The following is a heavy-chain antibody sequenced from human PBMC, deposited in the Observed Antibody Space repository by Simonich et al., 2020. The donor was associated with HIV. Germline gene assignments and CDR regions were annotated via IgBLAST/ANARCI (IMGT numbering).Heavy chain of an antibody. CDR1: GGSFINYY. J-gene: IGHJ4*02. CDR3: AREGSSSWYLDY. V-gene: IGHV4-34*01. Sequence: QVQLQQWGAGLLKPSETLSLTCAVYGGSFINYYWSWVRPPPGKGLEWFGEINQDGIPNYNPPLKRRGLIFGATSKNQCSRKLSAVTAADTAVYYCAREGSSSWYLDYWGQGTLVTVSS. D-gene: IGHD6-13*01. CDR2: INQDGIP.